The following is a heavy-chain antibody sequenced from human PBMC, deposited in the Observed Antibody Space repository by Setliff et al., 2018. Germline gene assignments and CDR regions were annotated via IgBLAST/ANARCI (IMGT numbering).Heavy chain of an antibody. Sequence: GGSLRLSCEASGFTFSSYAMNWVRQAPGKGLEWVSGIRSNGGATYYADSVKGRFTISRDNAKNSLYLQMNSLRAEDTAVYYCARVYSGYDPNHYFDYWGQGTLVTVSS. V-gene: IGHV3-48*01. D-gene: IGHD5-12*01. CDR1: GFTFSSYA. CDR3: ARVYSGYDPNHYFDY. CDR2: IRSNGGAT. J-gene: IGHJ4*02.